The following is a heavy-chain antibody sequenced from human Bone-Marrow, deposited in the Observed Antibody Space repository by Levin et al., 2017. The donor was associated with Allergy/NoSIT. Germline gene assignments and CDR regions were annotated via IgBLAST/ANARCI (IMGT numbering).Heavy chain of an antibody. D-gene: IGHD5-18*01. J-gene: IGHJ4*02. Sequence: PGESLKISCVTSGFTFSNYWMSWVRQAPGKGLEWVANINKDGSEKFSVDSVKGRFTISRDNAKNSLFLQMNSLRAEDTAVYYCARDPDYTTLVQWDYWGQGTLVTVSS. CDR3: ARDPDYTTLVQWDY. V-gene: IGHV3-7*01. CDR2: INKDGSEK. CDR1: GFTFSNYW.